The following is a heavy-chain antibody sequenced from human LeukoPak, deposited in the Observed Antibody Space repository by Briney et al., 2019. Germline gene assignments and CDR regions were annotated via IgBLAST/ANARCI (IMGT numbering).Heavy chain of an antibody. CDR2: TYYSGST. CDR1: GGSISSYY. D-gene: IGHD3-22*01. CDR3: ARGYYDSSGYYRFDY. V-gene: IGHV4-59*08. Sequence: SETLSLTCTVSGGSISSYYWSWIRQPPGKGLEWIGYTYYSGSTNYNPSLKSRVTISVDTSKNQFSLKLSSVTAADTAVYYCARGYYDSSGYYRFDYWGRGTLVTVSS. J-gene: IGHJ4*02.